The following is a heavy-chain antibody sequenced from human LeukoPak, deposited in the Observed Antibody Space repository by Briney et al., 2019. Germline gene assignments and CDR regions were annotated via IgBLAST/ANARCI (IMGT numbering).Heavy chain of an antibody. CDR1: GGSFSGYY. V-gene: IGHV4-34*01. J-gene: IGHJ5*02. Sequence: SETLSLTCAVYGGSFSGYYWSWIRQPPGKGLEWIGEINHSGSTNYNPSLKSRVTISVDTSKNQFSLKLSSVTAADTAVYYCARQSFTMVRGISWFDPWGQGTLVTVSS. D-gene: IGHD3-10*01. CDR2: INHSGST. CDR3: ARQSFTMVRGISWFDP.